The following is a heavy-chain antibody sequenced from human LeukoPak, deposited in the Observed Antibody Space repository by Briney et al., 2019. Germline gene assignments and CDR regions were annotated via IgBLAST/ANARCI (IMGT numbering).Heavy chain of an antibody. CDR2: INPNSGGT. CDR3: ARAIQRHYYFYY. V-gene: IGHV1-2*02. D-gene: IGHD1-1*01. CDR1: GYTFTGNY. J-gene: IGHJ4*02. Sequence: GASVKVSSTASGYTFTGNYMHRVRQAPGQGLEWMGWINPNSGGTNYAQKFQGRVTMNRDTSMSTAYRELSRLRSDDTAVYYCARAIQRHYYFYYWGQGGLVSVSS.